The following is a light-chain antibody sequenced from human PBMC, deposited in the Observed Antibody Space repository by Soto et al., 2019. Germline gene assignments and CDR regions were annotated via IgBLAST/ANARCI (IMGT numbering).Light chain of an antibody. CDR3: QQYGGSPYT. CDR1: QSISIY. Sequence: LLTQSPATLSLSPGERVTLSCRASQSISIYLAWYQQRPGQAPRLLIYGASTRATGVPDRFSGRGSGTDFTLTISRLEPEDFAVYYCQQYGGSPYTFGQGTKLEI. J-gene: IGKJ2*01. V-gene: IGKV3-20*01. CDR2: GAS.